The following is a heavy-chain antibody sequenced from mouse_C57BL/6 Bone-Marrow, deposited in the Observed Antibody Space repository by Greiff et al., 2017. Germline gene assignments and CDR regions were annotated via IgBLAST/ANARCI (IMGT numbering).Heavy chain of an antibody. CDR1: GYTFTNYW. Sequence: QVQLQQPGAELVKPGASVKLSCKASGYTFTNYWMHWVKQRPGQGLEWIGMMHPNGGSPDYNEKFKSEATLSVDKSSRTAYMALSSLTSEDSAVYYGARSYEYDDYTMDYGGQGNSVTVS. J-gene: IGHJ4*01. CDR2: MHPNGGSP. CDR3: ARSYEYDDYTMDY. D-gene: IGHD2-4*01. V-gene: IGHV1-64*01.